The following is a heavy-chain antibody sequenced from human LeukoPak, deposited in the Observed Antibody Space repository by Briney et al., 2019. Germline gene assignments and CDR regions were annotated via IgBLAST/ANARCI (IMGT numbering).Heavy chain of an antibody. V-gene: IGHV3-48*03. J-gene: IGHJ4*02. CDR2: ISSSGSTI. Sequence: PGGSLRLSCAASGFTFSSYEMNWVRQAPGKGLEWVSYISSSGSTIYYADSVKGRFTISRDNAKSSLYLQMNSLRAEDTAVYYCASTKIRADLFDYWGQGTLVTVSS. CDR3: ASTKIRADLFDY. CDR1: GFTFSSYE. D-gene: IGHD2-8*01.